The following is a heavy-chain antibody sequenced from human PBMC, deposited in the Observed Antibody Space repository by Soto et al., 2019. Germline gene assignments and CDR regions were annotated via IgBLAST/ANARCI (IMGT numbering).Heavy chain of an antibody. V-gene: IGHV3-23*01. Sequence: PGGSLRLSCAASGFTFSSYAMSWVRQAPGKGLEWVSAISGSGGSTYYADSVKGRFTISRDNSKNTLYLQMNSLRAEDTAVYYCASSSRIAAATPWAGTEEYWGQGTLVTVSS. CDR2: ISGSGGST. D-gene: IGHD6-13*01. J-gene: IGHJ4*02. CDR1: GFTFSSYA. CDR3: ASSSRIAAATPWAGTEEY.